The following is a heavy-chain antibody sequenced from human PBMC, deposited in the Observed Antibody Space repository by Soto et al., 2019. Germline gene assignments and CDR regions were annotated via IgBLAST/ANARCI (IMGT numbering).Heavy chain of an antibody. J-gene: IGHJ4*02. CDR3: GRSVDTAMGDY. CDR1: GGSISSRSYY. D-gene: IGHD5-18*01. Sequence: QVQLQESGPGLVKPSETLSLTCTVSGGSISSRSYYWGWIRQPPGKGLEWIGSIYYSGSTYYNPSLKGRVTISVDMSKNQFSLKLSSVTAADTAVYYCGRSVDTAMGDYWGQGTLVTVSS. V-gene: IGHV4-39*01. CDR2: IYYSGST.